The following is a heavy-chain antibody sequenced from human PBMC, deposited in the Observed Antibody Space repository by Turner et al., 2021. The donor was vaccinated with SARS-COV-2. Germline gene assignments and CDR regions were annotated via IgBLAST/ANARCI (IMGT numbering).Heavy chain of an antibody. CDR1: GGSISSSSYY. J-gene: IGHJ6*02. CDR3: GGELVSATRYYYYGMDV. CDR2: IYYSGST. Sequence: QLQLQESGPGLVKPSETLSLTCTVSGGSISSSSYYWGWIRQPPGKGLEWIGSIYYSGSTYYNPSLKSRVSISVDTSKNQFSLKLSSVTAADTAVYYCGGELVSATRYYYYGMDVWGQGTTVTVSS. D-gene: IGHD2-15*01. V-gene: IGHV4-39*01.